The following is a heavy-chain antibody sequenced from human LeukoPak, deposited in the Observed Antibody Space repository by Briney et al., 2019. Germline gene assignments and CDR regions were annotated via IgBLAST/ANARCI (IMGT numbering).Heavy chain of an antibody. Sequence: PSETLSLTCTVSGGSISSSSYYWGWIRPPPGKGLEWIGSIYYSGSTYYNPSLKTRVTISVDTPKNQFSLKLSSVTAADTAVYYCATRTGRYFDWLSLNWFDPWGQGTLVTVSS. CDR2: IYYSGST. J-gene: IGHJ5*02. CDR3: ATRTGRYFDWLSLNWFDP. V-gene: IGHV4-39*01. CDR1: GGSISSSSYY. D-gene: IGHD3-9*01.